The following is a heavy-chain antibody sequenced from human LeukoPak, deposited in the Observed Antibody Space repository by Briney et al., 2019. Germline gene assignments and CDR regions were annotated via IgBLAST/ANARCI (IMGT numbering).Heavy chain of an antibody. CDR2: IRYHGNYI. CDR1: GFIFSNYG. J-gene: IGHJ4*02. D-gene: IGHD5-12*01. Sequence: GSLRLSCVTSGFIFSNYGMHWVRQAPGKGLEWVAFIRYHGNYIYYADSVKGRFTISRDNSKNTMYLQMDSLRAEDTAIYYCAKDHHGGYEGPDCWGQGTLVTVSS. V-gene: IGHV3-30*02. CDR3: AKDHHGGYEGPDC.